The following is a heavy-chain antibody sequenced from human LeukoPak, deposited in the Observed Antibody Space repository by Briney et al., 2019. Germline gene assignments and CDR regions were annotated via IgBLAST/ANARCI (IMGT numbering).Heavy chain of an antibody. V-gene: IGHV3-48*03. CDR1: GFTFSSYE. CDR3: ARRNEGGLWVGGPDTPDQKVHDAFDI. Sequence: PGGSLRLSCAASGFTFSSYEMNWVRQAPGKGLEWVSYISSSGGTMYYADSVQGRFTISRDNAKNSLYLQMNSLRVDDTAVYYCARRNEGGLWVGGPDTPDQKVHDAFDIWGQGTMVTVSS. D-gene: IGHD3-10*01. J-gene: IGHJ3*02. CDR2: ISSSGGTM.